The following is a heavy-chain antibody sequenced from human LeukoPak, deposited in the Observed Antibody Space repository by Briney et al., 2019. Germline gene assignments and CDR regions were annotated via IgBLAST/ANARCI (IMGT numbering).Heavy chain of an antibody. V-gene: IGHV3-74*01. CDR1: GFTFSSYC. Sequence: GGSLRLSCAASGFTFSSYCMHWVRQAPGKGLVWVSRIKYDGSYTGYADSVKGRFTISRDDAKNALYLQMNSLRVEDTAVYYCARGIVGATVADYWGQGTLVTVSS. D-gene: IGHD1-26*01. CDR3: ARGIVGATVADY. J-gene: IGHJ4*02. CDR2: IKYDGSYT.